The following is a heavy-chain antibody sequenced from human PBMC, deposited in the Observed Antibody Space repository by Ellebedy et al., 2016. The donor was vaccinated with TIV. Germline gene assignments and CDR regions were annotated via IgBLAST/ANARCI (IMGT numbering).Heavy chain of an antibody. CDR3: ASSSGWSSLFDY. D-gene: IGHD6-19*01. J-gene: IGHJ4*02. Sequence: SETLSLXXTVPGGSISSYYWSWIRQPPGKGLEWIGYIYYSGSTSYNPSLKSRITISVDTSKNQFSLRLSSVTAADTAMYYCASSSGWSSLFDYWGQGTLVTVSS. V-gene: IGHV4-59*13. CDR2: IYYSGST. CDR1: GGSISSYY.